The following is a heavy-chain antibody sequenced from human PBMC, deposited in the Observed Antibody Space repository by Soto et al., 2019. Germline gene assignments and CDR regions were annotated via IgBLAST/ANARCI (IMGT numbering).Heavy chain of an antibody. V-gene: IGHV3-33*01. Sequence: QVQLVESGGGVVQPGRSLRLSCAASGFTFSSYGMHWVRQAPGKGLEWVAVIWYVGSNKYYADSVKGRFTISRDNSKNTLYLQMNSLRAEDTAVYYCARDGGGASGYDFDYWGQGTLVTVSS. CDR1: GFTFSSYG. CDR3: ARDGGGASGYDFDY. J-gene: IGHJ4*02. CDR2: IWYVGSNK. D-gene: IGHD5-12*01.